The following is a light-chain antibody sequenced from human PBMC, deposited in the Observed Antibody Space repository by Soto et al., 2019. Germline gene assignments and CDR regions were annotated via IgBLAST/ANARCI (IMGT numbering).Light chain of an antibody. CDR2: GAS. CDR3: QQYNTWHRT. CDR1: QSVSSN. Sequence: EIVLTQSPGTLSLSPVERATLSCRASQSVSSNYLAWYQRKAGQAPALLIYGASNRATGVPTRFSGSGSGTDSTLTINSLQSEDIAVYYCQQYNTWHRTCGQGTKGDIK. V-gene: IGKV3-15*01. J-gene: IGKJ1*01.